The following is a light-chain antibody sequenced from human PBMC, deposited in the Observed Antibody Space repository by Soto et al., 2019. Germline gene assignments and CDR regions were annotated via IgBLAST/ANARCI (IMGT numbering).Light chain of an antibody. CDR3: QQYHNLRT. V-gene: IGKV1-33*01. CDR2: DAS. CDR1: QDISHY. Sequence: DIQMTQSPSSLSASVGDRVTITCQASQDISHYLNWYQQKPGKAPKLLIYDASNLQTGVPSRFSASGSGTDFTFTISSLQPEDIATYYCQQYHNLRTFGQGTKVEIK. J-gene: IGKJ1*01.